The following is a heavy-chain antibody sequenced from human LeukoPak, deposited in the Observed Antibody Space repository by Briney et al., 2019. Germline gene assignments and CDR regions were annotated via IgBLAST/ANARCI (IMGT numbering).Heavy chain of an antibody. CDR1: GFTFSDYY. Sequence: GGSLTLSCAASGFTFSDYYMSWIRQAPGKGLEWVSYISPSSHDIYYADSVKGRFTISRDNARTSLYLQMNSLGPDDTALYYCSTDPRLLTYWGHGTLVTVSS. CDR2: ISPSSHDI. D-gene: IGHD2-8*01. V-gene: IGHV3-11*01. J-gene: IGHJ4*01. CDR3: STDPRLLTY.